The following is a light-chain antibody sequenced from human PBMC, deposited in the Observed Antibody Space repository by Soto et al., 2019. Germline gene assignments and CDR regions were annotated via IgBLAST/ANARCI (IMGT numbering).Light chain of an antibody. Sequence: EIVLTQFPATLSLSPGERATLSCRASQSINNYLAWYQQKPGQAPRLLIYDASNRATDIPARFTGSGSGTDFTLTISSLEPEDFAVYYCQQRSNWPPTFGQGTKLEI. V-gene: IGKV3-11*01. CDR1: QSINNY. J-gene: IGKJ2*01. CDR3: QQRSNWPPT. CDR2: DAS.